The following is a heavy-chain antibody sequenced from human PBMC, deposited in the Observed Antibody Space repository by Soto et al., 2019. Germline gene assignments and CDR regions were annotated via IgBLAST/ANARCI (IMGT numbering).Heavy chain of an antibody. J-gene: IGHJ6*02. CDR2: IYYSGST. Sequence: KPSETLSLTCTVSGGSISSYYWSWIRQPPGKGLEWIGYIYYSGSTNYNPSLKSRVTISVDTSKNQFSLKLSSVTAADTAVYYCARDSKRGYSGYDYYYYGMDVWGQGTTVTVSS. D-gene: IGHD5-12*01. V-gene: IGHV4-59*01. CDR1: GGSISSYY. CDR3: ARDSKRGYSGYDYYYYGMDV.